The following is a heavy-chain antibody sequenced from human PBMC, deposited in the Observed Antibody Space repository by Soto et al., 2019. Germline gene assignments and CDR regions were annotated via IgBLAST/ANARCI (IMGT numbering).Heavy chain of an antibody. CDR3: AHSRCGGDCLQSYSSHYYYGMDV. V-gene: IGHV2-5*02. CDR1: GFSLSTSGVG. Sequence: KESGPTLVRPTQTLTLTCTFSGFSLSTSGVGVGWIRQPPGKALEWLALIYWDDDKRYSPSLKSRLTITKDTSKNQVVLTMTNMDPVDTATYYCAHSRCGGDCLQSYSSHYYYGMDVWGQGTTVPVSS. CDR2: IYWDDDK. D-gene: IGHD2-21*02. J-gene: IGHJ6*02.